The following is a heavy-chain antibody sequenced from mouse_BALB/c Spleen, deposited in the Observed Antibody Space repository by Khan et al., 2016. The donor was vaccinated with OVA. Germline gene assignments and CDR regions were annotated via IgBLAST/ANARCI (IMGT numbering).Heavy chain of an antibody. CDR2: INPSNGYT. V-gene: IGHV1-4*01. J-gene: IGHJ3*01. D-gene: IGHD2-14*01. CDR3: VRDGAYHRSDGWFAY. Sequence: QVQLKQSGAELARPGASVKMSCKASGYTFTSYTIHWIKLRPGQGLEWIGYINPSNGYTNYNQKFRDKATLTADKSSTTAYIQLSSLTSDDSAVYNCVRDGAYHRSDGWFAYWGQGTLVTVSA. CDR1: GYTFTSYT.